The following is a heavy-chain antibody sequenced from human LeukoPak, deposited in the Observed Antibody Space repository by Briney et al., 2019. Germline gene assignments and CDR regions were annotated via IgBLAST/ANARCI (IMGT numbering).Heavy chain of an antibody. Sequence: PSETLSLTCTVSGGSISSSSYYWGWLRQPPGKGLEWIGSIYYTGSTYYNPSLKSRVTISVDTSKNQFSLKLSSVTAADTAVYYCASRGYCSSTSCADYWGQGTLVTVSS. CDR3: ASRGYCSSTSCADY. V-gene: IGHV4-39*01. D-gene: IGHD2-2*01. CDR2: IYYTGST. CDR1: GGSISSSSYY. J-gene: IGHJ4*02.